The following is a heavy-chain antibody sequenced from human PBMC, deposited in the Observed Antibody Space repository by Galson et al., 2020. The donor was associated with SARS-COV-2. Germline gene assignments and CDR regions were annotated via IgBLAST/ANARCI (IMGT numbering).Heavy chain of an antibody. CDR1: GYTFTSYG. J-gene: IGHJ4*02. Sequence: ASVKVSCKASGYTFTSYGISWVRQAPGQGLEWMGWISAYNGNTNYAQKLQGRVTMTTDTSTSTAYMELRSLRSDDTAVYYCARDRRRITIFGVVRDFDYWAREPWSPSPQ. V-gene: IGHV1-18*01. CDR3: ARDRRRITIFGVVRDFDY. D-gene: IGHD3-3*01. CDR2: ISAYNGNT.